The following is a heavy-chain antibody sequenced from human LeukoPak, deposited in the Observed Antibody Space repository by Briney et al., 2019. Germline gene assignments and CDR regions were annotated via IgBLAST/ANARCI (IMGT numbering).Heavy chain of an antibody. J-gene: IGHJ5*02. CDR1: GYSFTSYG. V-gene: IGHV1-18*01. CDR2: ISAYNGNT. D-gene: IGHD4-17*01. CDR3: ARDRSTVTLEGSWFDP. Sequence: ASVKVSCKASGYSFTSYGISWVRQAPGQGLEWMGRISAYNGNTNYAQKLQGRVTMTTDTSTSTAYMELRSLRSDDTAVYYCARDRSTVTLEGSWFDPWGQGTLVTVSS.